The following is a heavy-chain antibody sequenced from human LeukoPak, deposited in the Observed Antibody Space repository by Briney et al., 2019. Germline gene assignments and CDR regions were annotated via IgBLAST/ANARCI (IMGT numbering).Heavy chain of an antibody. D-gene: IGHD5-12*01. Sequence: GESLKISCKGYGYSFTGYWIGWVRQIPGKGLEWMGIIYPGDSDTRYSPSFQGQVTISADKSISTAYLQWSSLKASDTAMYYCARLPRYSGYDFPESDYWGQGTLVTVSS. J-gene: IGHJ4*02. CDR1: GYSFTGYW. CDR2: IYPGDSDT. CDR3: ARLPRYSGYDFPESDY. V-gene: IGHV5-51*01.